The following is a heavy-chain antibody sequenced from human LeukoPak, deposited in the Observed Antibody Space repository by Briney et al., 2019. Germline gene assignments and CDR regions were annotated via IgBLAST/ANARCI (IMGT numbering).Heavy chain of an antibody. V-gene: IGHV3-49*03. CDR2: IRSKAYGGTT. D-gene: IGHD2-15*01. CDR1: GFTFGDYA. CDR3: TPSAYCSGGSCNWFDP. Sequence: GGSLRLSCTASGFTFGDYAMSWFRQAPGKGLEWVGFIRSKAYGGTTEYAASVKGRFTISRDDSKSIAYLQMNSLKTEDTAVYYCTPSAYCSGGSCNWFDPWGQGTLVTVSS. J-gene: IGHJ5*02.